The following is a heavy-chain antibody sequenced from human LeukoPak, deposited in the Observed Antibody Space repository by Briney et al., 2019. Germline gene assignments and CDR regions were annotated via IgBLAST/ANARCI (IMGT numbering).Heavy chain of an antibody. J-gene: IGHJ4*02. CDR2: IRYDGSNK. CDR1: GFTFSSYG. CDR3: AKGGYYYDSSGYYPDY. V-gene: IGHV3-30*02. Sequence: PGGSLRLSCAASGFTFSSYGMHWVRQAPGKGLEWVAFIRYDGSNKYYADSVKGRFTISRDNSKNTLYLQMNSLRAEDTAVYYCAKGGYYYDSSGYYPDYWGQGTLVTVSS. D-gene: IGHD3-22*01.